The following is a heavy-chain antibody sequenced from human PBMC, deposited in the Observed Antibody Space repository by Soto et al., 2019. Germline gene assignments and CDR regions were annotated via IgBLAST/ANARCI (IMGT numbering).Heavy chain of an antibody. CDR1: GGSISSYY. CDR3: ARIHSTYYYDPYGMDV. J-gene: IGHJ6*02. V-gene: IGHV4-59*01. CDR2: IYYSGST. Sequence: PSETLSLTCTVSGGSISSYYWSWIRQPPGKGLEWIGYIYYSGSTNYNPSLKSRVTISVDTSKNQFSLKLSSVTAADTAVYYCARIHSTYYYDPYGMDVWGQGTTVTVSS.